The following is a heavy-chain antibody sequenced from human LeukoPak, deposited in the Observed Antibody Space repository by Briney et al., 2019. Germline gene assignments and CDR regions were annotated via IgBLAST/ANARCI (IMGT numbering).Heavy chain of an antibody. D-gene: IGHD1-14*01. CDR1: RGSLSGHY. Sequence: SETLSLTRTVSRGSLSGHYWSWIRQTPRTGLEWIGYILYSGSTRYNPSPRRRVTISVDPSKDLFSLKLTSVTAADPALYYCARHRGQYNAHDAFDIWGEGTLVAVSS. V-gene: IGHV4-59*08. CDR2: ILYSGST. J-gene: IGHJ3*02. CDR3: ARHRGQYNAHDAFDI.